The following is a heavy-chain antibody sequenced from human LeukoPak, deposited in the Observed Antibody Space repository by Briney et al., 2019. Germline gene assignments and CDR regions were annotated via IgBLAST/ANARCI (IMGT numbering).Heavy chain of an antibody. CDR3: ATRFGLDYYYYYMDV. J-gene: IGHJ6*03. CDR1: GFTFSLYA. V-gene: IGHV3-23*01. CDR2: IDGDGANT. D-gene: IGHD3-10*01. Sequence: GGSLRLSCAASGFTFSLYAMNWVRQTPGKGLEWVSSIDGDGANTYYADSVRGRFAISRDNGKNTLSLQMTSLRADDTAVYYCATRFGLDYYYYYMDVWGKGTTVTVSS.